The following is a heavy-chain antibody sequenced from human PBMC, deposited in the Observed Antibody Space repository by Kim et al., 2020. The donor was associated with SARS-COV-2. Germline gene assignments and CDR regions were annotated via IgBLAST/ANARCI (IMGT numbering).Heavy chain of an antibody. V-gene: IGHV4-39*07. J-gene: IGHJ4*02. CDR1: GGSISSSSYY. CDR2: IYYSGST. CDR3: ARGCKEGYSSGWYVCH. D-gene: IGHD6-19*01. Sequence: SETLSLTCTVSGGSISSSSYYWGWIRQPPGKGLEWIGSIYYSGSTYYNPSLKSRVTISVDTSKNQFSLKLSSVTAADTAVYYCARGCKEGYSSGWYVCHWGQGTLVTVSS.